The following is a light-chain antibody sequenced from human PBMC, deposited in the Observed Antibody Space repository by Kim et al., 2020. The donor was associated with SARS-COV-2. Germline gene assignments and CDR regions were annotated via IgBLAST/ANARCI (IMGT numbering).Light chain of an antibody. CDR3: QQYNNWPPIT. Sequence: SPGERATLSCRASQSVSSYLAWYQQKPGQAPRLLIYGAYTRATGIPARFSGSGSGTEFTLTISSLQSEDFAVYYCQQYNNWPPITFGGGTKVDIK. CDR1: QSVSSY. V-gene: IGKV3-15*01. CDR2: GAY. J-gene: IGKJ4*01.